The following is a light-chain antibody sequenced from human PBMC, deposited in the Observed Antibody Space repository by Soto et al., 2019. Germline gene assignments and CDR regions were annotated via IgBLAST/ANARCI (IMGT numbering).Light chain of an antibody. CDR3: QQYGSSPTT. V-gene: IGKV3-20*01. CDR1: QSVSSSY. CDR2: GAS. J-gene: IGKJ1*01. Sequence: EIVLTQSPGTLSLSPGERATLSCRASQSVSSSYLDWYQQKPGQAPRLLIYGASSRATGIPDRFSGSGYGTDCTLTISRLEPEDFAVYYCQQYGSSPTTFGQGTQVEIK.